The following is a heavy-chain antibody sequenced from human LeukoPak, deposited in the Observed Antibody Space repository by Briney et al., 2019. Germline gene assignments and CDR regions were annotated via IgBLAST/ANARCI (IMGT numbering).Heavy chain of an antibody. J-gene: IGHJ2*01. D-gene: IGHD6-6*01. CDR3: AREKPTPTYSSSVPFDF. Sequence: ASVKVSCKASGYTFTSYAMNWVRQAPGQGLEWMGWINTNTGNPTYAQGFTGRFVFSLDTSVSTAYLQISSLKAEDTAVYYCAREKPTPTYSSSVPFDFWGRGTLVTVSS. CDR2: INTNTGNP. CDR1: GYTFTSYA. V-gene: IGHV7-4-1*02.